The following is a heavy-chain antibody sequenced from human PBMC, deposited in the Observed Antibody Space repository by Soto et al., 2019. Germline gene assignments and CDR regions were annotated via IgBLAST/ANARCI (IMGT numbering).Heavy chain of an antibody. CDR3: AHYSPYDYVWGSYRIFDY. CDR1: GFSLSTSGVG. V-gene: IGHV2-5*01. Sequence: SGPTLVNPTQTLTLTCTFSGFSLSTSGVGVGWIRQPPGKALEWLALIYWNDDKRYSPSLKSRLTITKDTSKNQVVLTMTNMDPGDTATYYCAHYSPYDYVWGSYRIFDYWGQGTLVTVSS. J-gene: IGHJ4*02. CDR2: IYWNDDK. D-gene: IGHD3-16*02.